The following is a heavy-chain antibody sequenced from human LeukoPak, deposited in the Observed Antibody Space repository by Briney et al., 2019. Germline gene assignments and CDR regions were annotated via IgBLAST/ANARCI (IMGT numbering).Heavy chain of an antibody. V-gene: IGHV1-2*02. CDR1: GYTFTAYY. CDR2: INPNSGGT. J-gene: IGHJ4*02. D-gene: IGHD3-16*01. Sequence: ASVTVSCKASGYTFTAYYIHWVRQAPGQGLEWMAWINPNSGGTNSAQKFQGRVTMTRDASISTAYMELSRLTSDDTAVYYCARSLPLAVGDSRDNFDYWGQGTLVTVSS. CDR3: ARSLPLAVGDSRDNFDY.